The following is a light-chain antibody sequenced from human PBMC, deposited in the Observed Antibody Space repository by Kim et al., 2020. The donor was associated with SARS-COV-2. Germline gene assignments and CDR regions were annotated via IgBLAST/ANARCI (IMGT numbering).Light chain of an antibody. J-gene: IGLJ3*02. CDR3: QVWDSSSDHWV. CDR2: YDS. V-gene: IGLV3-21*04. Sequence: APRKTAKITCGGNNIGSKSVHWYQQKPGQAPVLVIYYDSDRPSGIPERFSGSNSGNTATLTISRVEAGDEADYYCQVWDSSSDHWVFGGGTKFTVL. CDR1: NIGSKS.